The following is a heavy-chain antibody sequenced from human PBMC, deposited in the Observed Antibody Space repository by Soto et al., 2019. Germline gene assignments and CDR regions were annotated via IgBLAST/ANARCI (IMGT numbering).Heavy chain of an antibody. J-gene: IGHJ4*02. Sequence: QVQLQESGPGLVKPSQTLSLTCSVSGDSISSGGYYWNWIRQHPGKGLEWIGYIYYSGTTYYNPYLESRVTISVDTSRNQFSLKVSSVTAADTAVYYCARGYSYGPGDFDYWGQGTLVTVSS. CDR2: IYYSGTT. V-gene: IGHV4-31*03. CDR1: GDSISSGGYY. D-gene: IGHD5-18*01. CDR3: ARGYSYGPGDFDY.